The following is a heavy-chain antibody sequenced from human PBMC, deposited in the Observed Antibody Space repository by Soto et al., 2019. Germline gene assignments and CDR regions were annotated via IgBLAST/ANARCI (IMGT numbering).Heavy chain of an antibody. J-gene: IGHJ1*01. D-gene: IGHD6-13*01. Sequence: QVQLQQWGAGLLKPSETLSLTCAVYGGSFSGYYWSWIRQPPGKGLEWIGEINHSGSTNYNPSLKARVTISVHMSQNLFSPKLRFVTAADRAGYYCARGRGIAAAGIGYFPHRGQGTLVTVSS. CDR3: ARGRGIAAAGIGYFPH. CDR1: GGSFSGYY. V-gene: IGHV4-34*01. CDR2: INHSGST.